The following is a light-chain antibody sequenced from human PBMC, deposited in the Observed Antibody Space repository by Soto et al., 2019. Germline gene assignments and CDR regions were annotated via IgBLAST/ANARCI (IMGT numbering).Light chain of an antibody. CDR3: AAWDDSLNGYV. Sequence: QAVVTQPPSASGTPGQRVTISCSGSSSNIGSNTVNWYQQLPGTAPKLLIYSNNQRPSGVPDRFSVSKSGTSASLAISVLQSEDEADSYCAAWDDSLNGYVFGTGTKLTVL. J-gene: IGLJ1*01. CDR1: SSNIGSNT. CDR2: SNN. V-gene: IGLV1-44*01.